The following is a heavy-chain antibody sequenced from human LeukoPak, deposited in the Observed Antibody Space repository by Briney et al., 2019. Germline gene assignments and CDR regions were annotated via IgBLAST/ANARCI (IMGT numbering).Heavy chain of an antibody. Sequence: SETLSLTCTVSGGSISSSIYYWGWIRQPPGKGLEWIGSIYYSGSTYYNPSLKSRATISVDTSKNQFFLKLSSVTAADTAVYYCARGVAEYMDVWGKGTTVTVSS. CDR3: ARGVAEYMDV. V-gene: IGHV4-39*07. CDR2: IYYSGST. J-gene: IGHJ6*03. CDR1: GGSISSSIYY.